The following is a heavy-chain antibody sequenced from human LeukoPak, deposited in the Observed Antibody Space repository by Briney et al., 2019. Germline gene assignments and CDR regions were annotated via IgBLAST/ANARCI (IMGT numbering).Heavy chain of an antibody. J-gene: IGHJ3*01. D-gene: IGHD1-14*01. CDR3: ARRFRTGGNLHHDAYDV. V-gene: IGHV4-34*01. Sequence: SESLCVTCAVPGGSFSGYYWSWIRQPPGKRLEWIGEINHSGSTSYNPSLMCRVTIPVDTSKNQFSLKLSSVTAADTAVYYCARRFRTGGNLHHDAYDVGGQGTVVT. CDR2: INHSGST. CDR1: GGSFSGYY.